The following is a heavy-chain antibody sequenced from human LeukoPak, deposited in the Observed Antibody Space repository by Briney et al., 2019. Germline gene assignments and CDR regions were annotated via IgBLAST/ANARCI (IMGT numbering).Heavy chain of an antibody. CDR3: AKDVEVAITGNYFDL. CDR1: GFTFSSYA. CDR2: ISGSGFST. D-gene: IGHD3-22*01. Sequence: GGSLRLSCAVSGFTFSSYAMSWVRQAPGEGLEWVSAISGSGFSTHYADSGKGRFTISRDNSKNTLYLQMNSLRGEATAVYYCAKDVEVAITGNYFDLWGRGTLVTVSS. V-gene: IGHV3-23*01. J-gene: IGHJ2*01.